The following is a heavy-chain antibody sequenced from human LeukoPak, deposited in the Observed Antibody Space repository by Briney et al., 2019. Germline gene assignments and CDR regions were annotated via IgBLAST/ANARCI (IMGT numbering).Heavy chain of an antibody. D-gene: IGHD6-13*01. V-gene: IGHV3-21*01. CDR1: GFTFSSYS. CDR2: ISSSSSYI. Sequence: PGGSLRLSCAASGFTFSSYSMNWVRQAPGKGLEWVSSISSSSSYIYYADSVKGRFTISRDNAKNSLYLQMNSLRAEDTAVYYCARDQRRSRRAAAGTGGAFDIWGQGTMVTVSS. CDR3: ARDQRRSRRAAAGTGGAFDI. J-gene: IGHJ3*02.